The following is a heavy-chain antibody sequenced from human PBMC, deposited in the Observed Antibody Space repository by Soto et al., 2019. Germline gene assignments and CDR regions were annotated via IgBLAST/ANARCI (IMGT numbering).Heavy chain of an antibody. Sequence: GASVKVSCKASGGTFSSYAISWVRQAPGQRLEWMGGVNASNGNTKYAQKFQGRVTITRDTSASTAYMELSSLRSEDTAVYYCARDVMITLGSSRMDVWGKGTTVTVSS. CDR3: ARDVMITLGSSRMDV. CDR1: GGTFSSYA. J-gene: IGHJ6*03. CDR2: VNASNGNT. V-gene: IGHV1-3*01. D-gene: IGHD3-16*01.